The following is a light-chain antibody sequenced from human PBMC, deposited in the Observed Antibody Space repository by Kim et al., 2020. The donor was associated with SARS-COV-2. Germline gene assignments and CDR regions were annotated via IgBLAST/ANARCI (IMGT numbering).Light chain of an antibody. CDR1: SGHSSYV. V-gene: IGLV4-69*01. Sequence: ASAQLTWTLTSGHSSYVIDRHQQQQEKGPRDLMKLNSDGSHSQGDGIPDRFSGSSSGAGRYLTISSLQSEDEAYYYCQTWGTGIWVFGGGTQLTVL. CDR2: LNSDGSH. CDR3: QTWGTGIWV. J-gene: IGLJ3*02.